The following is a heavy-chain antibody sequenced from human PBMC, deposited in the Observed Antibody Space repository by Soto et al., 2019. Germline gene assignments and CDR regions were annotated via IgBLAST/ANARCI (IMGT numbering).Heavy chain of an antibody. CDR1: GFTLSNYG. J-gene: IGHJ5*02. CDR3: AKDKHAYVWGSHRLES. D-gene: IGHD3-16*02. Sequence: QVQLVESGGGVVQPGTSLRLSCAASGFTLSNYGMHWVRQAPGKGLEWLAAISDDGVSKFYGRSVQGRLTISTDYSRNTLYLQLNSLRAEDSGLYYCAKDKHAYVWGSHRLESWGQGTLVTVSS. V-gene: IGHV3-30*18. CDR2: ISDDGVSK.